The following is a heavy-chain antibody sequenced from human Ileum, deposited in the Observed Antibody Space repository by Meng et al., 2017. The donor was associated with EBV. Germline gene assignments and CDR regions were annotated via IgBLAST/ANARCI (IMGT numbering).Heavy chain of an antibody. Sequence: QVQLQQGGAGLFKPSATLARTCAVNGGSLSGAYWNWIRQPPGKGLEWIGEIIHGGSPSYNPSLKSRVTISIDTSKNQLSLMLSSVTAADTAVYYCARRPTGIDYWGQGTLVTVSS. V-gene: IGHV4-34*12. D-gene: IGHD2-8*02. CDR2: IIHGGSP. J-gene: IGHJ4*02. CDR1: GGSLSGAY. CDR3: ARRPTGIDY.